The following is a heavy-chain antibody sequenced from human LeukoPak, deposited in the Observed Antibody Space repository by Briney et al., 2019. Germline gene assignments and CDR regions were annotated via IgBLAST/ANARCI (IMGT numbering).Heavy chain of an antibody. Sequence: GGSLRLSCAASGFTFSNYNFYWVRQAPGKGLEWVASISSTSSYIYYADSMKGRFTISRDNAKNSLYLQMNSLRAEDTAVYYCARALWSGPVYYGMDVWGQGTTVTVSS. V-gene: IGHV3-21*01. CDR2: ISSTSSYI. D-gene: IGHD3-10*01. J-gene: IGHJ6*02. CDR1: GFTFSNYN. CDR3: ARALWSGPVYYGMDV.